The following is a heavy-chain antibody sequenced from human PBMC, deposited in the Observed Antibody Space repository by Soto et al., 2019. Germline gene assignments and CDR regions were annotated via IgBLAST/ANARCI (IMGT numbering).Heavy chain of an antibody. J-gene: IGHJ6*03. CDR1: GGSISSYY. CDR2: IYYSGST. Sequence: SEILSLTCTVSGGSISSYYLSWIRQPPGKGLEWIGYIYYSGSTNYNPSLKSRVTISVDTSKNQFSLKLSSATAADTAVYYCARRIRNYYYYYMDVWGKGTTVTVSS. V-gene: IGHV4-59*08. CDR3: ARRIRNYYYYYMDV.